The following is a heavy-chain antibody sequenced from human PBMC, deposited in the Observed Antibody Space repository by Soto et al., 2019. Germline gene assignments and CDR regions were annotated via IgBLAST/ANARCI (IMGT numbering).Heavy chain of an antibody. CDR2: IYSNGNT. CDR3: ARGGAVATTAHFDH. D-gene: IGHD5-12*01. Sequence: QVHLQESGPGLVRTSEALSLTCTVSGDSINNYYWSWMRLPAGKGLKWIGRIYSNGNTYYNPSLKSRVSMSVDTSKNQFSLILKSVTAADTGVYYCARGGAVATTAHFDHWGQGTLVTVSS. J-gene: IGHJ4*02. CDR1: GDSINNYY. V-gene: IGHV4-4*07.